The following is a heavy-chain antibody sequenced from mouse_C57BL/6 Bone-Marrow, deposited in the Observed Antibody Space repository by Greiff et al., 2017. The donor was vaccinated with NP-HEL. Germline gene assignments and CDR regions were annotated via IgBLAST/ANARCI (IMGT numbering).Heavy chain of an antibody. CDR1: YFAFMASA. V-gene: IGHV1-49*01. CDR3: AGSYYGSSYPFAY. CDR2: FTMYSDAT. D-gene: IGHD1-1*01. J-gene: IGHJ3*01. Sequence: LQQSGAELVRPGSSVKLSCKASYFAFMASAMHWVKQRPGHGLEWIGSFTMYSDATEYSENFKGKATLTANTSSSTAYMELSSLTSEDSSVYYCAGSYYGSSYPFAYWGQGTLVTVSA.